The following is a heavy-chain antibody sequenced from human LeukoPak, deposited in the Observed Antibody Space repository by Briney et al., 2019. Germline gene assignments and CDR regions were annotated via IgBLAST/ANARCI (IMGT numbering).Heavy chain of an antibody. CDR2: ISSSSSTI. Sequence: GGSLRLSCAASGFTFSSYSMNWARQAPGKGLEWVSHISSSSSTIYYADSVKGRFTISRDNAKNSLYLHMNSLRAEDTAVYYCVRERPGIHDYWGQGTLVTVSS. V-gene: IGHV3-48*04. CDR1: GFTFSSYS. D-gene: IGHD1-1*01. J-gene: IGHJ4*02. CDR3: VRERPGIHDY.